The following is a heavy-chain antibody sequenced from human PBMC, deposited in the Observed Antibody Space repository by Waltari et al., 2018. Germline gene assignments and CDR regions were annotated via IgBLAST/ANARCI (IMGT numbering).Heavy chain of an antibody. V-gene: IGHV3-30*04. CDR2: ISNDGSSI. CDR1: GFPSRGYN. J-gene: IGHJ6*02. CDR3: ARGDYGMDV. Sequence: QMQLVESGVGVVQPGGSLSPPCAASGFPSRGYNTSWVRQAPGKGLEWVTLISNDGSSIHYADSVKARFFISRDNSKNALYLQLNSLRTDDTAVYYCARGDYGMDVWGQGTTVTVSS.